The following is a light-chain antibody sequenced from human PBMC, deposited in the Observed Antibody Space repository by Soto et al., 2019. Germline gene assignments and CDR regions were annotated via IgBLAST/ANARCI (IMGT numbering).Light chain of an antibody. CDR1: QSISTY. CDR3: QQSFITPPLT. J-gene: IGKJ4*01. Sequence: DLQMTQSPSSLSASIGDIITITCRASQSISTYLNWYQQKPGKAPKPLIYGASTLQNGVPSRFSGSGSATDYTLTISGLQPEDFATYYCQQSFITPPLTFGGGTKVEMK. CDR2: GAS. V-gene: IGKV1-39*01.